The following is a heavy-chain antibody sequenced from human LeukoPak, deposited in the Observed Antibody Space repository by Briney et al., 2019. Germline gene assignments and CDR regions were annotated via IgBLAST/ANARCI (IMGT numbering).Heavy chain of an antibody. D-gene: IGHD4-23*01. J-gene: IGHJ3*02. CDR1: GFTFSSYA. V-gene: IGHV3-30-3*01. CDR3: ARDSDYGGNSPNAFDI. Sequence: GGSLRLSCAASGFTFSSYAMHWVRQAPGKGLEWVAVISYDGSNKYYADSVKGRFTISRDNSKNTLYLQMNSLRAEDTAVYYCARDSDYGGNSPNAFDIWGQGTKVTVSS. CDR2: ISYDGSNK.